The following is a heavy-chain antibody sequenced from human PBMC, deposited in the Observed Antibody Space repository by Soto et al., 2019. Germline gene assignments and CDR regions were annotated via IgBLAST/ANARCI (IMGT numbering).Heavy chain of an antibody. CDR2: LYSGGNP. V-gene: IGHV3-53*01. J-gene: IGHJ5*02. CDR3: ARGQFSSGWYRGNWFDP. CDR1: GFNVTTNY. D-gene: IGHD6-19*01. Sequence: PGGSLRPSCAASGFNVTTNYVIWVRQAPGKALEWVSALYSGGNPYYADSLRGRLSVSSDASKNTVDLQIDSLTTDDTAVYYCARGQFSSGWYRGNWFDPWGRGNLVTVSS.